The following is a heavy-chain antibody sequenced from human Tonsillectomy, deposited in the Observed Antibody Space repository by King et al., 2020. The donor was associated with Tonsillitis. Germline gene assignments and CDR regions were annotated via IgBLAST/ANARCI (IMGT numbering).Heavy chain of an antibody. Sequence: VQLQQSGPGLVKPSQTLSLTCAISGDSVSSNSAAWNWIRQSPSRGLEWLGRTYYRSKWYNDYAVSVKSRITINPDTSKNQFSLQLNSVTPEDTAVYYCARVQGPDYYGSGSSFYYWGQGTLVTVSS. CDR1: GDSVSSNSAA. V-gene: IGHV6-1*01. CDR3: ARVQGPDYYGSGSSFYY. CDR2: TYYRSKWYN. J-gene: IGHJ4*02. D-gene: IGHD3-10*01.